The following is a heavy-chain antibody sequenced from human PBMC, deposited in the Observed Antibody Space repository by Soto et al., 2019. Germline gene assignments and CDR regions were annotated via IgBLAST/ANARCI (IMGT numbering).Heavy chain of an antibody. Sequence: SETLSLTCTVSGGSISSSSYYWGWIRQPPGKGLEWIGSIYYSGSTYYNPSLKSRVTISVDTSKNQFSLKLSSVTAADTAVYYCASPVPGRSIAARPIDYWGQATLVTVSS. CDR1: GGSISSSSYY. CDR3: ASPVPGRSIAARPIDY. CDR2: IYYSGST. V-gene: IGHV4-39*01. J-gene: IGHJ4*02. D-gene: IGHD6-6*01.